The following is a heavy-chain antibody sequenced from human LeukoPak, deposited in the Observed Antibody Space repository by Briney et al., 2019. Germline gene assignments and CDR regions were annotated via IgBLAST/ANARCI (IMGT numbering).Heavy chain of an antibody. CDR2: INPNNGGT. V-gene: IGHV1-2*06. D-gene: IGHD4-17*01. CDR1: GYTFTGYY. J-gene: IGHJ6*02. Sequence: ASVTVSCTASGYTFTGYYMHWVRQAPGQGLEWMGRINPNNGGTTYAQKFQGRVTMTRDTSISTAYMEVSRLRFDDTAVYYCVRDRRVTTPTEYYYYGLDVWGQGTTVTVSS. CDR3: VRDRRVTTPTEYYYYGLDV.